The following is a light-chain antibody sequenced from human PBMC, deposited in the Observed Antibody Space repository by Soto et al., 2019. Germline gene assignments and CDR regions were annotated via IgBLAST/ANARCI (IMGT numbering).Light chain of an antibody. J-gene: IGKJ3*01. Sequence: DIQLTQSPSFLSASVGDRVIITCRASQGISNYLAWYQQKPGKGPKFLMYAASTLQSGVPSRFSGSGSGTEFTLTISSLQPEDFATYYCQQLNSYPRTFGPGTKADVK. V-gene: IGKV1-9*01. CDR1: QGISNY. CDR3: QQLNSYPRT. CDR2: AAS.